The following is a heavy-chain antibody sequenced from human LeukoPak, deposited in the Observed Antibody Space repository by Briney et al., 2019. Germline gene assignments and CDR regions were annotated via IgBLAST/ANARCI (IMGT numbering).Heavy chain of an antibody. J-gene: IGHJ6*03. CDR3: ARVDRYYFYLDV. Sequence: GASVKVSFKASGGTSTTYTITWVRQAPGQGLGWMGGIIPIFRTPNYAQKFQGRVTITTDESTSTAYMELSSLKSDDTAIYYCARVDRYYFYLDVWGKGTTVTVSS. V-gene: IGHV1-69*05. CDR2: IIPIFRTP. CDR1: GGTSTTYT.